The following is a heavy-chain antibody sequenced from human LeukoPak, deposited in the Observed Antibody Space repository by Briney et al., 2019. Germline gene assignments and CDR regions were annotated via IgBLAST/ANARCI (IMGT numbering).Heavy chain of an antibody. J-gene: IGHJ6*03. Sequence: GGSLRLSCAASRFTFSSYGMHWVRQAPGKGLEWVAYIQYDGSNEQYADSVKGRFSISRDSSKNILYLQMNSLRAEDTAVYFCAKSFLGFYYDSSSYLSPYYYYMDVWGKGTTVTISS. CDR1: RFTFSSYG. CDR3: AKSFLGFYYDSSSYLSPYYYYMDV. V-gene: IGHV3-30*02. D-gene: IGHD3-22*01. CDR2: IQYDGSNE.